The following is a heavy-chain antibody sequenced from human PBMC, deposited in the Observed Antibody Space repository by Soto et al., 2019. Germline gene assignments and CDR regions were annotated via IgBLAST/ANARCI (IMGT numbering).Heavy chain of an antibody. J-gene: IGHJ1*01. CDR1: GFTFSDYA. D-gene: IGHD4-17*01. V-gene: IGHV3-30-3*01. CDR2: ISYDGSKN. Sequence: GGSLRLSCAASGFTFSDYAMNWVRQAPGKGLEWVAIISYDGSKNYYADSVKGRFTISRDNSKKTLHLQMDSLRDEDTAVYYCARVLQGYGDFWALHHWGQGSLVTVSS. CDR3: ARVLQGYGDFWALHH.